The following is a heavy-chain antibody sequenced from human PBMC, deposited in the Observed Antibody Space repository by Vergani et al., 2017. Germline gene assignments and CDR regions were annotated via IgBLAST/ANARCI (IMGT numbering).Heavy chain of an antibody. CDR3: AKERFLGSGWYHYFDY. CDR1: GFTFSSYA. CDR2: ISGSGGST. Sequence: EVQLLESGGGLVQPGGSLRLSCAASGFTFSSYAMSWVRQAPGKGLEWVSAISGSGGSTYYADSVKGRFTISRDNSKNTLYLQMNSLRAEDTAVYYCAKERFLGSGWYHYFDYWGQETLVTVSS. V-gene: IGHV3-23*01. J-gene: IGHJ4*02. D-gene: IGHD6-19*01.